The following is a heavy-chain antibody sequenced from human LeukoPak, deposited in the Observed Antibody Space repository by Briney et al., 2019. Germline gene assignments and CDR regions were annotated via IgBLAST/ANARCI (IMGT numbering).Heavy chain of an antibody. CDR3: ARDQGYRYGYGDFDY. CDR1: GGTFSSYA. V-gene: IGHV1-69*01. Sequence: SVKVSCKASGGTFSSYAISWVRQAPGQGLEWMGGIIPIFGTANYAQRFQGRVTITADESTSTAYMELSSLRSEDTAVYYCARDQGYRYGYGDFDYWGQGTLVTVSS. CDR2: IIPIFGTA. J-gene: IGHJ4*02. D-gene: IGHD5-18*01.